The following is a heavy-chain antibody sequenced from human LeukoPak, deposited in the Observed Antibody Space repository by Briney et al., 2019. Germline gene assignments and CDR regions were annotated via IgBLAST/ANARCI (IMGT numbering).Heavy chain of an antibody. Sequence: GGSLRLSCAASGFTFRSYWMSWVRQAPGKGLEWVANIKQDGSEKYYVDSVKGRFTISRDNAKNSLYLQMNSLRAEDTAVYYCARDGQGYSSSWYPDHFDYWGQGTLVTVSS. CDR2: IKQDGSEK. J-gene: IGHJ4*02. CDR1: GFTFRSYW. V-gene: IGHV3-7*01. CDR3: ARDGQGYSSSWYPDHFDY. D-gene: IGHD6-13*01.